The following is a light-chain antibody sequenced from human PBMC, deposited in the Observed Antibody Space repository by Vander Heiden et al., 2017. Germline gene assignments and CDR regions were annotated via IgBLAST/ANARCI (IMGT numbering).Light chain of an antibody. J-gene: IGKJ2*01. CDR1: QSISSW. CDR2: KAS. Sequence: DIHMTQSPSTLSAAVGDRVTNTCRASQSISSWLAWYQQKPGKAPKVLIYKASSLESGVPSRFSGSGSGTEFTLTISSLQPDDFATYYCQQFNSSPYTFGQGTKLEIK. V-gene: IGKV1-5*03. CDR3: QQFNSSPYT.